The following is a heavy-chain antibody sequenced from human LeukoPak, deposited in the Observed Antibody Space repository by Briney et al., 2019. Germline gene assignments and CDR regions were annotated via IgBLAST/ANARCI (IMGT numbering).Heavy chain of an antibody. J-gene: IGHJ4*02. CDR3: AREENDSSGYYYFDY. Sequence: GRSLRLPCAASGFTFSSYAMHWVRQAPGQGLEYVSAISSNGGSTYYANSVKGRFTISRDNSKNTLYLQMGSLRAEDMAVYYCAREENDSSGYYYFDYWGQGTLVTASS. CDR1: GFTFSSYA. D-gene: IGHD3-22*01. CDR2: ISSNGGST. V-gene: IGHV3-64*01.